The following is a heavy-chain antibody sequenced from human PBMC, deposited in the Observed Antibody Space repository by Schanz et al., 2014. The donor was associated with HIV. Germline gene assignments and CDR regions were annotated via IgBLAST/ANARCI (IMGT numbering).Heavy chain of an antibody. CDR2: VRHDGGAT. V-gene: IGHV3-23*01. J-gene: IGHJ5*02. CDR1: GFTFSDFS. CDR3: VTEQYSTISA. Sequence: QVLESGGGLVQTGGSLRLSCVASGFTFSDFSMNWVRRAPGKGLEWTSAVRHDGGATYYADSVKGRFTISRDNSRNILYLQMSNLRAEDTALYYCVTEQYSTISAWGQGALVIVSS. D-gene: IGHD2-15*01.